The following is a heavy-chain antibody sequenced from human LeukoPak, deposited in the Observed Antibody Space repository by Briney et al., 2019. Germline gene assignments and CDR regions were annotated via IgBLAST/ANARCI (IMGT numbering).Heavy chain of an antibody. CDR3: ARVWFGEPCYDY. D-gene: IGHD3-10*01. J-gene: IGHJ4*02. CDR1: GYTFTSYG. Sequence: ASVKVSCKASGYTFTSYGISWVRQAPGQGLEWLGWISAYNGNTNYAQKLQGRVTMTTDTSTSTAYMELRSLRSDDTAVYYCARVWFGEPCYDYWGQGTLVTVSS. V-gene: IGHV1-18*01. CDR2: ISAYNGNT.